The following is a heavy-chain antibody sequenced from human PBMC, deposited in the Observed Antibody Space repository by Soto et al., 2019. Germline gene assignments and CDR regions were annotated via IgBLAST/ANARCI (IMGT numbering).Heavy chain of an antibody. Sequence: ASVKVSCKASGYTFTSYGISWVRQAPGQGLEWMGWISAYNGNTNYAQKLQGRVTMTTDTSTSTAYMELRSLRSDDTAVYYCARDLTGEVVATQNWFDPWGQGTLVTVYS. CDR3: ARDLTGEVVATQNWFDP. D-gene: IGHD3-22*01. CDR1: GYTFTSYG. CDR2: ISAYNGNT. J-gene: IGHJ5*02. V-gene: IGHV1-18*04.